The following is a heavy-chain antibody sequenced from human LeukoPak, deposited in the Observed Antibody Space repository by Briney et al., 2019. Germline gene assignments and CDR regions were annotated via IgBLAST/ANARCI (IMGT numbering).Heavy chain of an antibody. V-gene: IGHV1-24*01. CDR2: FDREDGEI. D-gene: IGHD3-16*02. CDR3: ATDDPVMLTFGGVINLPFDY. CDR1: GNTLTGSA. J-gene: IGHJ4*02. Sequence: ASVKVSCKVSGNTLTGSAVHWVRQAPGKGLEWMGGFDREDGEIVYAQKFKGRVTLTEDTSTDTAYMELSSPSSEDTAMYYCATDDPVMLTFGGVINLPFDYWGRGTLVTVSS.